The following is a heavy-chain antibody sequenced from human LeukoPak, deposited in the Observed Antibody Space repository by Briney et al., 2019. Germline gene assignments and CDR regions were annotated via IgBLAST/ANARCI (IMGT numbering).Heavy chain of an antibody. Sequence: GGSLRLSCAASGFTFSSYGMHWVRQAPGKGLEWVAFIRYDGSNKYYADSVKGRFTISRDNSKNTLYLQMNSLRAEDTAVYYCARPLGYCSGGSCYVGYYYGMDVWGQGTTVTVSS. CDR2: IRYDGSNK. CDR3: ARPLGYCSGGSCYVGYYYGMDV. CDR1: GFTFSSYG. D-gene: IGHD2-15*01. V-gene: IGHV3-30*02. J-gene: IGHJ6*02.